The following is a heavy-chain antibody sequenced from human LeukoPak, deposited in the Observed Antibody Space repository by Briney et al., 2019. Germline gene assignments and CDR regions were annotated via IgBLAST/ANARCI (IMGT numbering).Heavy chain of an antibody. Sequence: PGGSLRLSCAASGFSFSSYWMSWVRQAPGKGLEWVANTKQDGSEKYYVDSVKGRFTISRDNAQNSLYLQMNSLRAEDTAVYYCVRDLAGPPQEAFDIWGQGTVVTVPS. CDR1: GFSFSSYW. CDR3: VRDLAGPPQEAFDI. CDR2: TKQDGSEK. J-gene: IGHJ3*02. V-gene: IGHV3-7*01.